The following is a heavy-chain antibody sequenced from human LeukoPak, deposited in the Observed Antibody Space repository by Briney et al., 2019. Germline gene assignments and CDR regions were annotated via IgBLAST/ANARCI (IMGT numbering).Heavy chain of an antibody. CDR2: ISGSGGST. V-gene: IGHV3-23*01. D-gene: IGHD1-26*01. CDR1: GFTFRSYA. CDR3: AKGLYSGSYDGFDS. Sequence: PGGSLRLSCAASGFTFRSYAMSWVRQAPGKGLKWVSVISGSGGSTYYAGSVKGRFTISRDNSKNTLYLQMNSLRAEDTAVFYCAKGLYSGSYDGFDSWGQGALVTVSS. J-gene: IGHJ4*02.